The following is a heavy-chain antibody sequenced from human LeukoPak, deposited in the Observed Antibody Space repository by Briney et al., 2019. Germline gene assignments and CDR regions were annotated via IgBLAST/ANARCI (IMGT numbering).Heavy chain of an antibody. D-gene: IGHD3-10*01. CDR3: AKDRVDGSGSQFDS. V-gene: IGHV3-23*01. CDR2: ISGSGDST. CDR1: GFTFSSYG. Sequence: GGSLRLSCAASGFTFSSYGMNWVRQAPGKGLEWVSAISGSGDSTYYADSVKGRFTISRDNSKNTLYLQMNSLRAEDTAVYYCAKDRVDGSGSQFDSWGQGSLVIVSS. J-gene: IGHJ4*02.